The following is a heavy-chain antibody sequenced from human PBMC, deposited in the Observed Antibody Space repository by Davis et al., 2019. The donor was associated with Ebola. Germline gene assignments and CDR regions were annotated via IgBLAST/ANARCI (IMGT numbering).Heavy chain of an antibody. Sequence: SETLSLTCAVYGGSFSGYYWSWTRQPPGKGLEWIGEINQSGRTNYNPSLESRVTMSVDTSKNQFSLNLTSVTAADTAVYYCARGPYCANGACYRGMDVWGQGTTVTVSS. V-gene: IGHV4-34*01. CDR2: INQSGRT. J-gene: IGHJ6*02. CDR1: GGSFSGYY. CDR3: ARGPYCANGACYRGMDV. D-gene: IGHD2-8*01.